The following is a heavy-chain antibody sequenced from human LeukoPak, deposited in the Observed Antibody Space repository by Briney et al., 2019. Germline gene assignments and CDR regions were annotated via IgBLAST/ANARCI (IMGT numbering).Heavy chain of an antibody. V-gene: IGHV3-7*01. CDR3: ARDIYDSSGYYGAFDI. D-gene: IGHD3-22*01. Sequence: GGSLRLSYAASGFTFSIYWMSWVRQAPGKGLEWVANIKQDGSEKYYVDSVKGRFTISRDNAKNSLYLQMNSLRADDTAVYYCARDIYDSSGYYGAFDIWGQGTMVTVSS. J-gene: IGHJ3*02. CDR1: GFTFSIYW. CDR2: IKQDGSEK.